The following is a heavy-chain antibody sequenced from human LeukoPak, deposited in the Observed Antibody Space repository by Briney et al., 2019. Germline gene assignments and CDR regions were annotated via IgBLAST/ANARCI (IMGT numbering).Heavy chain of an antibody. J-gene: IGHJ4*02. Sequence: GGSLRLSCAASGFTFSTYEMNWVRQAPGKELEWVSFISTSGSTIYYADSVMGRFTISRDNAKNSLYLQMNSLRAEDTAVYYCTRDQYCSGDSCFVGPFDQWGQGTLVTVSS. D-gene: IGHD2-15*01. V-gene: IGHV3-48*03. CDR1: GFTFSTYE. CDR2: ISTSGSTI. CDR3: TRDQYCSGDSCFVGPFDQ.